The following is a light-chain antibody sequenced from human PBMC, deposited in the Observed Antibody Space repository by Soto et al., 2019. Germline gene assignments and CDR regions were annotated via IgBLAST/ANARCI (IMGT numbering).Light chain of an antibody. Sequence: DIQMTQSPSSLSASVGDRVTIXXRASQSISSYLNWYQQKPGKAPKIXIYAASSLQSGVPSRFSGSGSGTDFTLTISSLQPEDFATYYCQQSYSTPPTFGGGTKVDIK. V-gene: IGKV1-39*01. CDR2: AAS. CDR3: QQSYSTPPT. CDR1: QSISSY. J-gene: IGKJ4*01.